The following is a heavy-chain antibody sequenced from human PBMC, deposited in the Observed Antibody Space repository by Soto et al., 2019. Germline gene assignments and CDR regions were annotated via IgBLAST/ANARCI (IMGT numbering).Heavy chain of an antibody. Sequence: PXGTLSLTCTVSGASIGTYYWSGIRQPSGKGLVWIGRSSTTGSTDYDPSLKSRVTVSVDTSKNQFSLKLNSVTAADTAVYFCARGAYGSGSSPNWFDPWGQGTLVTVSS. D-gene: IGHD3-10*01. CDR2: SSTTGST. CDR3: ARGAYGSGSSPNWFDP. J-gene: IGHJ5*02. CDR1: GASIGTYY. V-gene: IGHV4-4*07.